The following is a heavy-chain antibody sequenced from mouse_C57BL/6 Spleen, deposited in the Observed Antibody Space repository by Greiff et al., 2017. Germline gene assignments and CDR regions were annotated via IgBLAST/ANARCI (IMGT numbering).Heavy chain of an antibody. Sequence: EVQGVESGGGLVQPGGSLKLSCAASGFTFSDYYMYWVRQTPEKRLEWVAYISNGGGSTYYPDTVKGRFTISRDNAKNTLYLQMSRLKSEDTAMYYCARYGNYDYAMDYWGQGTSVTVSS. CDR2: ISNGGGST. V-gene: IGHV5-12*01. CDR3: ARYGNYDYAMDY. D-gene: IGHD2-1*01. J-gene: IGHJ4*01. CDR1: GFTFSDYY.